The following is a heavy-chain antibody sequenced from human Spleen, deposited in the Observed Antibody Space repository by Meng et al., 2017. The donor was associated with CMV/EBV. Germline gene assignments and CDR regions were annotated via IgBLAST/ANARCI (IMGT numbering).Heavy chain of an antibody. V-gene: IGHV3-30*19. D-gene: IGHD3-22*01. CDR2: ISYDGSNK. Sequence: GESLKISCAASGFIFSSYAMHWVRQAPGKGLEWVAVISYDGSNKYYADSVKGRFTISRDNSKNTLYLQMNSLKAEDTAVYYCARDYYDSSGYHPGDYWGQGTLVTVSS. CDR3: ARDYYDSSGYHPGDY. J-gene: IGHJ4*02. CDR1: GFIFSSYA.